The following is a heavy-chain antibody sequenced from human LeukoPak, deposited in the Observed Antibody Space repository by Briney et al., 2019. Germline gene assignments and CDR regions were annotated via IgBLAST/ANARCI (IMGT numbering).Heavy chain of an antibody. CDR3: TRSTVVMFDPDY. D-gene: IGHD4-23*01. Sequence: ASVKVSCKASGYTFTGYYMHWVRQAPGQGLEWMGWINPNSGGTNYAQKFQGRVTMTRDTSISTAYMELSRLRSDDTAVYYCTRSTVVMFDPDYWGQGTLVTVSS. V-gene: IGHV1-2*02. CDR1: GYTFTGYY. J-gene: IGHJ4*02. CDR2: INPNSGGT.